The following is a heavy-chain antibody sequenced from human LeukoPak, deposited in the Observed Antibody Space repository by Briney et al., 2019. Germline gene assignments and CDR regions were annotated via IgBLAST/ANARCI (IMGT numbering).Heavy chain of an antibody. D-gene: IGHD3-22*01. CDR2: ISSSGSTI. J-gene: IGHJ4*02. V-gene: IGHV3-48*03. CDR3: ARSDSSGSTYRF. Sequence: GGSLRLPCAASGFTFSSYEMNWVRQAPGKGLEWVSYISSSGSTIYYADSVKGRFTISRDNAKNSLYLQMNSLRAEDTAVYYCARSDSSGSTYRFWGQGTLVTVSS. CDR1: GFTFSSYE.